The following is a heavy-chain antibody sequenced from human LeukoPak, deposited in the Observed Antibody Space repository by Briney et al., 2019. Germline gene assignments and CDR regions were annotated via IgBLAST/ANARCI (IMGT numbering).Heavy chain of an antibody. V-gene: IGHV1-24*01. CDR1: GYALTELS. CDR2: FDPEDGEI. CDR3: STDAGYCNSTTCSYYFDY. Sequence: ASVKVSCKVSGYALTELSIHWVRQAPGKGLEWMGGFDPEDGEIIYAQKFQGRVTMTEDRSGDTAYMQLSSLRSEDTAVYYCSTDAGYCNSTTCSYYFDYWGQGTLVTVSS. D-gene: IGHD2/OR15-2a*01. J-gene: IGHJ4*02.